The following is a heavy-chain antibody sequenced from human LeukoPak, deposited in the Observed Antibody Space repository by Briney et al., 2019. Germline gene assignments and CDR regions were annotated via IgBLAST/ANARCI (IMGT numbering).Heavy chain of an antibody. Sequence: QPGGSLRLSCAASGFTFSKYWMLWVRQVPGKGLEWVSIISRKDDSTYYADSVKGRFTISRDNSKSTSYLQMSSLKDEDTAVYYCAKGGWLEYWGQGTLVTVSS. CDR3: AKGGWLEY. V-gene: IGHV3-23*01. CDR2: ISRKDDST. CDR1: GFTFSKYW. J-gene: IGHJ4*02. D-gene: IGHD6-19*01.